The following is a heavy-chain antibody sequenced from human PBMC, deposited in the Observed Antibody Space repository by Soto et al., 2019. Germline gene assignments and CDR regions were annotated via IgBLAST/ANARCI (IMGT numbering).Heavy chain of an antibody. J-gene: IGHJ5*02. CDR1: GGTFSSYA. CDR3: APLVAALSKNWFDP. D-gene: IGHD6-6*01. V-gene: IGHV1-69*05. CDR2: IIPIFGTA. Sequence: SVKVSCKASGGTFSSYAISWVRQAPGQGLEWMGGIIPIFGTANYAQKFQGRVTITTDKSTSTAYMELSSLRSEDTAVYYCAPLVAALSKNWFDPWGQGTLVTVSS.